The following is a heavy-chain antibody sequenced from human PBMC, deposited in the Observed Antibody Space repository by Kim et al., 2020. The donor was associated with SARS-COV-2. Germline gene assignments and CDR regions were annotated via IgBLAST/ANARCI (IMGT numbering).Heavy chain of an antibody. J-gene: IGHJ5*02. Sequence: VKGRFTISRDNSKNTLYLQMNSLRAEDTAVYYCAKFHSVVVAATFWFDPWGQGTLVTVSS. CDR3: AKFHSVVVAATFWFDP. D-gene: IGHD2-15*01. V-gene: IGHV3-23*01.